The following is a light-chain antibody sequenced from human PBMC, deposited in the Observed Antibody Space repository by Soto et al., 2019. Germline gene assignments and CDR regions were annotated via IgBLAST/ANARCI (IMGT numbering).Light chain of an antibody. J-gene: IGLJ1*01. Sequence: QSALTQPPSVSGSPGQSVTISCTGTSSDVGSYNRVSWYQQPPGTAPKLMIYEVNNRPSGVPDRFSGSKSGNMASLTISGLQAEDEADYYCNSYTSSSTYVFGTGTKLTVL. CDR1: SSDVGSYNR. CDR3: NSYTSSSTYV. CDR2: EVN. V-gene: IGLV2-18*02.